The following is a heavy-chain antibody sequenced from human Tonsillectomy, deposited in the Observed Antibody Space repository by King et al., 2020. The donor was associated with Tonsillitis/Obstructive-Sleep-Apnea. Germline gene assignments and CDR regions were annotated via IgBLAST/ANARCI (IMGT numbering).Heavy chain of an antibody. CDR3: ARVVVIAVEDY. J-gene: IGHJ4*02. CDR1: GGSISSSNW. D-gene: IGHD2-21*01. Sequence: QLQESGPGLVKPSGTLSLTCAVSGGSISSSNWWSWVRQPPGKGLEGIGESYHIGSTNYNPSLKSRGTISVDKSKNQFSLKLSSVTAADTAVYYCARVVVIAVEDYWGQGTLVTVSS. CDR2: SYHIGST. V-gene: IGHV4-4*02.